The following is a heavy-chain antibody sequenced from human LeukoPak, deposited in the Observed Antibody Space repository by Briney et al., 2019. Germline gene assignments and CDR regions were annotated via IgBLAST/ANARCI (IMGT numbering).Heavy chain of an antibody. J-gene: IGHJ4*02. CDR3: ASAPESYSGDDKRDY. Sequence: GGSLRLSCAASGFTFSSYWMSWVRQAPGKGLEWVANIKQDGSEKYYVDSVKGRFTISRDNAKNSLYLQMNSLRAEDTAVYYCASAPESYSGDDKRDYWGQGTLVTVSS. D-gene: IGHD1-26*01. CDR1: GFTFSSYW. CDR2: IKQDGSEK. V-gene: IGHV3-7*01.